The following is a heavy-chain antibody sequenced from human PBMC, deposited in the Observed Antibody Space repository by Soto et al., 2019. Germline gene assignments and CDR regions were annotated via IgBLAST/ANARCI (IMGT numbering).Heavy chain of an antibody. J-gene: IGHJ4*02. CDR2: IYYLGST. V-gene: IGHV4-59*01. CDR3: ARDGYDGSGSPYPAY. CDR1: GGSMSEYF. Sequence: SGTLSLTCSVSGGSMSEYFWSWIRQSPGKGLEWIGYIYYLGSTDYNPSLKSRVTISVDTSKRQFSLRLTSVTAADTAVYYCARDGYDGSGSPYPAYWGPGTQVTVSS. D-gene: IGHD3-10*01.